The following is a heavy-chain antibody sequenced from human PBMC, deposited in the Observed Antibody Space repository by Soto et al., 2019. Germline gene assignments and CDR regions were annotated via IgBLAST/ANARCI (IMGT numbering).Heavy chain of an antibody. CDR3: ARMGLHLGELSRNWFDP. Sequence: QVQLQEPGPGLVKPSQTLSLTCSLSGGSINSDEFYWTWIRQSPGKGLEWIGYIYSSGRTHYNPSLKSRINISLDTSNNLLSLRLSSVTAADTAVYYCARMGLHLGELSRNWFDPWGRGTLVTVSS. D-gene: IGHD3-16*02. J-gene: IGHJ5*02. CDR2: IYSSGRT. CDR1: GGSINSDEFY. V-gene: IGHV4-31*03.